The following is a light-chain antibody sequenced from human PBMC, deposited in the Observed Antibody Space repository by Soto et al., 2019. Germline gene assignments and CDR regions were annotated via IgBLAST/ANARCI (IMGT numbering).Light chain of an antibody. J-gene: IGLJ7*01. Sequence: QSVLAQPPSASGTPGQRVTISCSGSSSNIGSDYVYWYQQLPGTAPKLLIYRNSKRPSGVPDRFSGSKSGTSASLAISGLRSEDEADYYCAAWDDSLSGPVFGGGTQLTVL. V-gene: IGLV1-47*01. CDR3: AAWDDSLSGPV. CDR2: RNS. CDR1: SSNIGSDY.